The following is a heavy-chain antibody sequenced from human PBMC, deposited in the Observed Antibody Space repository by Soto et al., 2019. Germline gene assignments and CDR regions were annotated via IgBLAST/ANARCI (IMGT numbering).Heavy chain of an antibody. CDR1: GFTLSSHD. V-gene: IGHV3-30*18. CDR2: LSHDGSNK. CDR3: AKENTFADY. J-gene: IGHJ4*02. D-gene: IGHD2-2*02. Sequence: QVQLVESGGGVVQPGRSLRLSCAASGFTLSSHDMHWVRQAPGKGLEWVAVLSHDGSNKFYAVSVEGRFTISRDDSKNTLYLQMNSLRAEDTAMYYCAKENTFADYWGQGTLVTVSP.